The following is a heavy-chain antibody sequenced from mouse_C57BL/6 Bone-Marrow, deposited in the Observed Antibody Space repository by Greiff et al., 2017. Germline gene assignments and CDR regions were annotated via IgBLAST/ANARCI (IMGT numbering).Heavy chain of an antibody. J-gene: IGHJ3*01. CDR2: ISNKANNHET. CDR1: GFTFSDAW. V-gene: IGHV6-6*01. D-gene: IGHD4-1*01. Sequence: EVKLVESGGGLVQPGGSMKLSCAASGFTFSDAWMDWVRQSPEKGLEWVAEISNKANNHETYYAESLKGRFTISRDESKSVVYLQLNSLRADDTGIYYCTKTGTWFAYWGQGTLVTVSA. CDR3: TKTGTWFAY.